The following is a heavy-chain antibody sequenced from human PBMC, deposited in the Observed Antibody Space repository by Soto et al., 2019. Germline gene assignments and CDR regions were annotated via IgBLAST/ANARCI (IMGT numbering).Heavy chain of an antibody. CDR2: IGTAGDT. CDR1: GFTLSSYD. D-gene: IGHD6-25*01. CDR3: ARARTLAATGARTFKYYYYGMDV. Sequence: XGSLRLSCSAAGFTLSSYDMHWVRQATGKGLDWVSAIGTAGDTYYPGSVKGRFTISRENAKNSLYLQMNSLRAGDTAVYYCARARTLAATGARTFKYYYYGMDVWGQGTTVTVSS. V-gene: IGHV3-13*01. J-gene: IGHJ6*02.